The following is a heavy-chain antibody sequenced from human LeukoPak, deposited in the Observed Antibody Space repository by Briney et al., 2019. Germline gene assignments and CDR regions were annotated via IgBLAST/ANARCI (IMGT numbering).Heavy chain of an antibody. CDR2: IIPIFGTA. V-gene: IGHV1-69*05. D-gene: IGHD2-2*01. CDR3: ARGARTKNLNIVVVPAASYYYYMDV. Sequence: SVKVSCKASGYTFTSYGISWVRQAPGQWLEWMGGIIPIFGTANYAQKFQGRVTITTDESTSTAYMELSSLRSEDTAVYYCARGARTKNLNIVVVPAASYYYYMDVWGKGTTVTVSS. CDR1: GYTFTSYG. J-gene: IGHJ6*03.